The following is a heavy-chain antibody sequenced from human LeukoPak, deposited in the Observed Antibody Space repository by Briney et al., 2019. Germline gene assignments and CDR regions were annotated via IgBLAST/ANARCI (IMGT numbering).Heavy chain of an antibody. V-gene: IGHV3-23*01. CDR3: AHAGGSDPLYFDH. CDR2: ISGSGGST. Sequence: GGSLRLSCAASGFTFSRYAMSWVRQAPGKGLEWVSAISGSGGSTYYADSVKGRFTISRDNSKNTLYLQMNSLRAEDTAVYYCAHAGGSDPLYFDHWGQGTLVTVSS. CDR1: GFTFSRYA. J-gene: IGHJ4*02. D-gene: IGHD1-26*01.